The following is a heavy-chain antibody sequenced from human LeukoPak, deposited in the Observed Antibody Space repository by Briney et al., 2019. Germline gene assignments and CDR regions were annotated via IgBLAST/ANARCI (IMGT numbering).Heavy chain of an antibody. D-gene: IGHD3-22*01. CDR1: RFTFSGYA. Sequence: GGSLRLSCAASRFTFSGYAMHWVRQAPGKGLEWVALISFDGSNKYYADSVKGRFTISRDNSKNTLYLQMNSLRAEDTAVYYCAASDSNGYYYLGFGFWGQGTLVTVSS. J-gene: IGHJ4*02. V-gene: IGHV3-30*04. CDR3: AASDSNGYYYLGFGF. CDR2: ISFDGSNK.